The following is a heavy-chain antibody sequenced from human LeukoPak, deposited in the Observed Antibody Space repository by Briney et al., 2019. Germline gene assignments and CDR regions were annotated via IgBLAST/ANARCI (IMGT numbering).Heavy chain of an antibody. V-gene: IGHV3-33*01. CDR3: AEYHRKTNFQYGMDV. D-gene: IGHD1-1*01. J-gene: IGHJ6*02. Sequence: GGSLRLSCTASGFTFSSYGMHWVRQAPGKGLEWVAVIWSDGGDKYYADSVKGRFTISRDNSKNTLFLQMNGVRAEDTAVYYCAEYHRKTNFQYGMDVWGQGTTVTVS. CDR2: IWSDGGDK. CDR1: GFTFSSYG.